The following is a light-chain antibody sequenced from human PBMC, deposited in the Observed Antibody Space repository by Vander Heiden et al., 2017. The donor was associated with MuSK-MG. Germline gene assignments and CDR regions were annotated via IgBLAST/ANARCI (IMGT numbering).Light chain of an antibody. CDR1: QGISSY. Sequence: AIRMTQSPSSFSASTGDRVTITCRASQGISSYLAWYQQKPGKAPKLLIYAASTLQSGVPSRFSGSGSGTDFTLTISSLQSDDFATYYCQQYYSYPRTVGQGTKVEIK. CDR2: AAS. J-gene: IGKJ1*01. V-gene: IGKV1-8*01. CDR3: QQYYSYPRT.